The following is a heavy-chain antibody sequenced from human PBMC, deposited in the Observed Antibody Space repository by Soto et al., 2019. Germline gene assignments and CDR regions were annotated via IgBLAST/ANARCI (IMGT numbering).Heavy chain of an antibody. CDR2: ISSSGSTI. CDR3: ARLSVMITLGGVHYYYYMDV. D-gene: IGHD3-16*01. J-gene: IGHJ6*03. V-gene: IGHV3-11*01. Sequence: QVQLVESGGGLVKPGGSLRLSCAASGFTFSDYYMSWIRQAPGKGLEWVSYISSSGSTIYYADSVKGRFTISRDNAKNSLYLQMNSLRAEDTAVYYCARLSVMITLGGVHYYYYMDVWGKGTTVTVSS. CDR1: GFTFSDYY.